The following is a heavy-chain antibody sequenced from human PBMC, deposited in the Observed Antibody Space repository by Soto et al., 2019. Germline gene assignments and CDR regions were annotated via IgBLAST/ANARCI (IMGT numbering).Heavy chain of an antibody. CDR3: AKGRGGSGSLTPRVDF. D-gene: IGHD3-10*01. CDR2: ISGGGDTT. V-gene: IGHV3-23*01. J-gene: IGHJ4*02. CDR1: GFTFNNYV. Sequence: EVQLLESGGGLVQPGGSLRLSCAASGFTFNNYVMTWVRQAPGKGLEWVSAISGGGDTTSYADSVKGRFTVSRDGSKNTLYLQMSSQRAEDTALYYCAKGRGGSGSLTPRVDFWGQGTLVTVSS.